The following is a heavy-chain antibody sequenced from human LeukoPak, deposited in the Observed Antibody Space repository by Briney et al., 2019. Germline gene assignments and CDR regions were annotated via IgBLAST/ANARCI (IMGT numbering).Heavy chain of an antibody. CDR1: GYTFTSYA. Sequence: GASVKVSCKASGYTFTSYAMHWVRQAPGQRLEWMGWINAGNGNTNYSQKFQGRVTIIRDTSASTAYMELSSLRSEDTAVYYCARENEYSSSSGLSWFDPWGQGTLVTVSS. D-gene: IGHD6-6*01. CDR3: ARENEYSSSSGLSWFDP. CDR2: INAGNGNT. V-gene: IGHV1-3*01. J-gene: IGHJ5*02.